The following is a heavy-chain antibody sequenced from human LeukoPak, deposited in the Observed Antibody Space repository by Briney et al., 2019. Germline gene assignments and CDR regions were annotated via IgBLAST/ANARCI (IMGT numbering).Heavy chain of an antibody. CDR3: ATFWGTDSSRIDAFDI. CDR1: GYTFTSYY. V-gene: IGHV1-46*01. Sequence: ASVKVSCKASGYTFTSYYMHWVRQAPGQGLEWMGIINPSGGSTSYAQKFQGRVTITTDESTSTAYMELSSLRSEDTAVYYCATFWGTDSSRIDAFDIWGQGTMVTVSS. J-gene: IGHJ3*02. D-gene: IGHD6-13*01. CDR2: INPSGGST.